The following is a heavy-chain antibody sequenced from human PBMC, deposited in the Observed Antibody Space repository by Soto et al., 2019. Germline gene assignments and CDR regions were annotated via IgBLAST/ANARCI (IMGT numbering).Heavy chain of an antibody. CDR1: GGSSSGWY. CDR3: ARGPYSRGVGATHPSH. CDR2: ISSGIT. J-gene: IGHJ4*02. D-gene: IGHD1-26*01. Sequence: SETLSLTCAVYGGSSSGWYWTWIRQSPVKGLEWIGEISSGITNYNPSLKSRVTISADTSKNQFSLKLSSVTAADTAVYYCARGPYSRGVGATHPSHWGQGTPVTVSS. V-gene: IGHV4-34*01.